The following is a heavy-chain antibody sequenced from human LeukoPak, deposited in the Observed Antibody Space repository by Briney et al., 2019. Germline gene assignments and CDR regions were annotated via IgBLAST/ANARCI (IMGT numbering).Heavy chain of an antibody. D-gene: IGHD2-2*02. V-gene: IGHV3-33*08. Sequence: GGSLRLSCAASGFTFSSYAMHWVRQAPGKGLEWVAVIWYDGSNKYYADSVKGRFTISRDNSKTTLYLQMNSLRAEGTAVYYCARTIVVVPAAILRYGMDVWGQGTTVTVSS. J-gene: IGHJ6*02. CDR3: ARTIVVVPAAILRYGMDV. CDR2: IWYDGSNK. CDR1: GFTFSSYA.